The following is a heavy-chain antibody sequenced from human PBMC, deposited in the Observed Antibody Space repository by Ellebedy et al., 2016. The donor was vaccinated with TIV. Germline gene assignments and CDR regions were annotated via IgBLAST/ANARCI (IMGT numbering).Heavy chain of an antibody. CDR1: GGSISSGGYY. Sequence: SETLSLTXTVSGGSISSGGYYWSWIRQPPGKGLEWIGEINHSGSTNYNPSLKSRVTISVDTSKNQFSLKLSSVTAADTAVYYCARGIQWELLREWVAAYFDYWGQGTLVTVSS. J-gene: IGHJ4*02. CDR2: INHSGST. D-gene: IGHD1-26*01. CDR3: ARGIQWELLREWVAAYFDY. V-gene: IGHV4-39*07.